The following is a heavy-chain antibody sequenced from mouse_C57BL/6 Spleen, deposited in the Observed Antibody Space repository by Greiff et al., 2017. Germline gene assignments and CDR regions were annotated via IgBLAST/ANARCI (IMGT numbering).Heavy chain of an antibody. CDR1: GFSLTSYG. CDR3: AKTGDGYYEWFAY. J-gene: IGHJ3*01. V-gene: IGHV2-5*01. Sequence: VQLVESGPGLVQPSQSLSITCTVSGFSLTSYGVHWVRQSPGKGLEWLGVIWRGGSTDYNAAFMSRLSITKDNSKSQVFFKMNSLQADDTARFFCAKTGDGYYEWFAYWGQGTLVTVSA. CDR2: IWRGGST. D-gene: IGHD2-3*01.